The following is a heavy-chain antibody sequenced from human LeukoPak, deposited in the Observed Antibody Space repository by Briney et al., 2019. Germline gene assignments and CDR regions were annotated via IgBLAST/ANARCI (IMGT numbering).Heavy chain of an antibody. D-gene: IGHD3-22*01. V-gene: IGHV3-74*01. CDR2: ISGDGSST. CDR1: GFTFSYYW. J-gene: IGHJ4*02. Sequence: GGSQRLSCAASGFTFSYYWMHWVRQAPGKGLVWVSRISGDGSSTNSADPVKGRFTISRDNTKNTLYLQMNSLRAEDTAVFYCARGTYSYDSSAYYGLYYFDSWGQGTLVTVSS. CDR3: ARGTYSYDSSAYYGLYYFDS.